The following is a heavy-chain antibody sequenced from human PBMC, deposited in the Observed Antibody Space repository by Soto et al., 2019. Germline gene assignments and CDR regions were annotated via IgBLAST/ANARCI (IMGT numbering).Heavy chain of an antibody. V-gene: IGHV3-53*01. CDR1: GFTVSNNY. CDR2: IYSGGST. Sequence: EVQLVESGGGLIQPGGSLRLSCAASGFTVSNNYMTWVRQAPGKGLEWVSAIYSGGSTYYADSVKGRFTISRDNSKNTLHLQMNSLRAEDTAVYYCAKARSAAAGLFDYWGQGTLVTVSS. CDR3: AKARSAAAGLFDY. D-gene: IGHD6-13*01. J-gene: IGHJ4*02.